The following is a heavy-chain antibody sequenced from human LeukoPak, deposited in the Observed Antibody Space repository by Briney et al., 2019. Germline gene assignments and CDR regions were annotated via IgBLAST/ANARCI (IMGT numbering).Heavy chain of an antibody. Sequence: SETLSLTCTVSGGSISIGSYYWSWIRQPAGKGLEWIGRIYTSGSTNYNPSLKSRVTISVDTSKNQFSLKLSSVTAADTAVYYFARDSSSSWYLASNWFDPWGQGTLVTVSS. CDR3: ARDSSSSWYLASNWFDP. J-gene: IGHJ5*02. D-gene: IGHD6-13*01. CDR1: GGSISIGSYY. V-gene: IGHV4-61*02. CDR2: IYTSGST.